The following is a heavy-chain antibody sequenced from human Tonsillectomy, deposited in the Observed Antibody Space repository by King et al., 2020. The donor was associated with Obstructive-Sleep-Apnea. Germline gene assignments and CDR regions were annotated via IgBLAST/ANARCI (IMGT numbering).Heavy chain of an antibody. CDR2: MNPNSGNT. V-gene: IGHV1-8*01. CDR3: ARGSSRSFDI. D-gene: IGHD6-13*01. J-gene: IGHJ4*02. CDR1: GYTFSSAE. Sequence: VQLVESGAEVKKPGASVKVSCKASGYTFSSAEIHWVRQAPGHGLEWMGWMNPNSGNTAYVQKFQGRVTMTRNPSINTAYMELSSLRSTDTAVYFCARGSSRSFDIWGQGTLVTVSS.